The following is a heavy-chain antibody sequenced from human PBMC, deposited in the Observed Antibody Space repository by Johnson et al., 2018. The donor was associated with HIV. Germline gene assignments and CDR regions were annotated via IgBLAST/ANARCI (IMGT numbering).Heavy chain of an antibody. J-gene: IGHJ3*02. Sequence: QVQLVESGGGVVQPGRPLRLSCAASGFTFSSYGIHWVRQAPGKGLEWVAVIWYDGGRKTYADSGKDRFTISRDNAKNTLYGQMNSLRAEDTAVYYCASSSPRDAFDIWGQGTMVTVSS. CDR3: ASSSPRDAFDI. V-gene: IGHV3-33*03. D-gene: IGHD3-10*01. CDR1: GFTFSSYG. CDR2: IWYDGGRK.